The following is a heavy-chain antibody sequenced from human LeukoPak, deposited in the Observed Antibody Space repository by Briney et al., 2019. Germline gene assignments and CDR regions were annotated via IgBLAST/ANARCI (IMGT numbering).Heavy chain of an antibody. D-gene: IGHD6-13*01. J-gene: IGHJ5*02. V-gene: IGHV3-23*01. Sequence: GGSLRLSCAASGFTFSSYAMSWVRQPPGKGLEWVSAISGSGGSTYYADSVKSRFTISRDNSKNTLYLQMNSLRAEDTAVYYCAKGPGIAAAGPKYDPWGQGTLVTVSS. CDR1: GFTFSSYA. CDR3: AKGPGIAAAGPKYDP. CDR2: ISGSGGST.